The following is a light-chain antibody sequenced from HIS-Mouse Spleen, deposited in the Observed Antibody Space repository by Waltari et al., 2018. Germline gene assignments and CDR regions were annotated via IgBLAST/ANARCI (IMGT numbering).Light chain of an antibody. V-gene: IGKV3-11*01. CDR1: QRVSSY. CDR2: DAS. CDR3: QQRSNWPPIT. Sequence: DIVLTHSPATLSLSPGSSATLSCRASQRVSSYLSWYQQKPGQAPRLLIYDASNRATGIPARFSGSGSGTDFTLTISSLEPEDFAVYYCQQRSNWPPITFGQGTRLEIK. J-gene: IGKJ5*01.